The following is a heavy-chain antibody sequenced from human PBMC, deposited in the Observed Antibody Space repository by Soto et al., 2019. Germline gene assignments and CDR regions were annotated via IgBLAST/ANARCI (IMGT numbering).Heavy chain of an antibody. CDR3: AIGGEQLVSYFDY. D-gene: IGHD6-6*01. CDR1: GYTFTSYG. CDR2: ISAYNGNT. Sequence: ASVKVSCKASGYTFTSYGISWVRQAPGQGLEWMGWISAYNGNTNYAQKFQGRVTITADESTSTAYMELSSLRSEDTAVYYCAIGGEQLVSYFDYWGQGTLVTVSS. J-gene: IGHJ4*02. V-gene: IGHV1-18*01.